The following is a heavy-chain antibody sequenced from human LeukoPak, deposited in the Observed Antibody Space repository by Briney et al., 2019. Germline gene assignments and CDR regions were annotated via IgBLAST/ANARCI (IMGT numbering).Heavy chain of an antibody. CDR3: ARDYYGDYILHY. CDR2: ISSSSSAI. D-gene: IGHD4-17*01. V-gene: IGHV3-48*02. J-gene: IGHJ4*02. CDR1: GFSFSSHS. Sequence: GGSLRLSCAASGFSFSSHSMSWVRQAPGKGLEWISFISSSSSAIYYADSVRGRFTISRDNAKNSLYLQMNSLRDEDTAVYYCARDYYGDYILHYWGQGTLVTVSS.